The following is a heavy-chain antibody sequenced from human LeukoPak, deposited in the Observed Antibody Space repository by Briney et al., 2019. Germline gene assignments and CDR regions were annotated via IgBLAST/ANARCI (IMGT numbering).Heavy chain of an antibody. V-gene: IGHV4-34*01. J-gene: IGHJ3*02. D-gene: IGHD1-26*01. CDR3: AREQWELANAFDI. CDR1: GGSFSGYY. Sequence: SETLSLTCAVYGGSFSGYYWSWIRQPPGKGLEWIGEINHSGSTNYNPSLKSRVTISVDTSKNQFSLKLSSVTAADTAVYYCAREQWELANAFDIWGQGTMVTVSS. CDR2: INHSGST.